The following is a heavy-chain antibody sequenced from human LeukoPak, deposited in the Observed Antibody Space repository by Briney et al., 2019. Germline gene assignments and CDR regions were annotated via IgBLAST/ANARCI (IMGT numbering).Heavy chain of an antibody. V-gene: IGHV1-18*01. CDR3: AGGYDVGATEIDH. CDR2: ISAYNGNT. J-gene: IGHJ4*02. CDR1: GYTFTTYG. Sequence: GASVTVSCKASGYTFTTYGISWVRQAPGQGLEWMGWISAYNGNTNYAQKVQGRVTMTTDTSTSTAYMELRSLRSDDTAVYYCAGGYDVGATEIDHWGQGTLVTVSS. D-gene: IGHD1-26*01.